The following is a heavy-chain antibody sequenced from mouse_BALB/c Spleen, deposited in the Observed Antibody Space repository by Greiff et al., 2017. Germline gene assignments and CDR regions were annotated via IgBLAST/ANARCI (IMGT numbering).Heavy chain of an antibody. Sequence: EVQVVESGGDLVKPGGSLKLSCAASGFTFSSYAMSWVRQTPEKRLEWVASISSGGSTYYPDSVKGRFTISRDNARNILYLQMSSLRSEDTAMYYCATGGIGYAMDYWGQGTSVTVSS. CDR1: GFTFSSYA. D-gene: IGHD2-14*01. CDR2: ISSGGST. V-gene: IGHV5-6-5*01. CDR3: ATGGIGYAMDY. J-gene: IGHJ4*01.